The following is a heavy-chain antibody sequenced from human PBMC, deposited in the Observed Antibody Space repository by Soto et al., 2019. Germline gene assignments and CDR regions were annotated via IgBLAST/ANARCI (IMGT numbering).Heavy chain of an antibody. Sequence: EVQLVESGGGLLQPGGSLRLSCAASGFTFSSYSMNWVRQAPGKGLAWVSYISSSSSTIYYADSVKGRFTISRDNAKNSLYLQMNSLRAEDTAVYYCARDLAATLISYYYYYMDVWGKGTTVTVSS. J-gene: IGHJ6*03. CDR3: ARDLAATLISYYYYYMDV. D-gene: IGHD2-15*01. V-gene: IGHV3-48*01. CDR1: GFTFSSYS. CDR2: ISSSSSTI.